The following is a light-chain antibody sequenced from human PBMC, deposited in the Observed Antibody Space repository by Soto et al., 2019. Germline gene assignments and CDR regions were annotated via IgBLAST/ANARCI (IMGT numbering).Light chain of an antibody. J-gene: IGKJ1*01. V-gene: IGKV3-20*01. Sequence: DIVLTQSPGTLSLSPGERATLSCSASQSVPGNYLAWLQQKPGQSPRLLIFGASSRATGIPDRFSGSGSGTDFTLTISRLEPEDFAVYCCQQYTSPPWTLGQGTKV. CDR1: QSVPGNY. CDR3: QQYTSPPWT. CDR2: GAS.